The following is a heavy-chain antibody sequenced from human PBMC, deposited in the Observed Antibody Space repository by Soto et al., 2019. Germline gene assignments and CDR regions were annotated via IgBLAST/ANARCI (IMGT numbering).Heavy chain of an antibody. V-gene: IGHV3-23*01. CDR1: EFTFSKFA. CDR3: AKDATPITMVVGLIIPYIDY. J-gene: IGHJ4*02. CDR2: LSGSGSLT. D-gene: IGHD3-22*01. Sequence: VGSLRLSGAASEFTFSKFAMSWVPQAPGKGLEWVSGLSGSGSLTYYADSVKGPFTIPRDNSKNTVYLQMNSLRAEDTAVYYCAKDATPITMVVGLIIPYIDYWGQGTLVTVSS.